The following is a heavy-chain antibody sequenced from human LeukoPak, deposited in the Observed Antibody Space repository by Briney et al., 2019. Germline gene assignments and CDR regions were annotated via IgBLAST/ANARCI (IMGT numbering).Heavy chain of an antibody. D-gene: IGHD2-15*01. CDR1: GGTFSSYA. V-gene: IGHV1-69*06. J-gene: IGHJ6*03. CDR3: ARGRGGKYCSGGSCYSYDYYYYYMDV. CDR2: IIPIFGTA. Sequence: ASVKVSCKASGGTFSSYAISWVRQAPGQGLKWMGGIIPIFGTANYAQKFQGRVTITADKSTSTAYMELSSLRSEDTAVYYCARGRGGKYCSGGSCYSYDYYYYYMDVWGKGTTVTVSS.